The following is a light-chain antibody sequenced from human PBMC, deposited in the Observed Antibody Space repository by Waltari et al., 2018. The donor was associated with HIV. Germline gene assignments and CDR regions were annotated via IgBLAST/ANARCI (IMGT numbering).Light chain of an antibody. CDR1: QSVLYSSNNKNY. CDR2: WAS. J-gene: IGKJ2*01. CDR3: QQYYTTPYT. V-gene: IGKV4-1*01. Sequence: DIVMTQSPDSLAVSLGVCATINCNSSQSVLYSSNNKNYLAWYQQNPGQSPKLFIYWASTRESGVPDRFSGSGSGTDFTLTISSLQAEDVAVYYCQQYYTTPYTFGQGTKLEIK.